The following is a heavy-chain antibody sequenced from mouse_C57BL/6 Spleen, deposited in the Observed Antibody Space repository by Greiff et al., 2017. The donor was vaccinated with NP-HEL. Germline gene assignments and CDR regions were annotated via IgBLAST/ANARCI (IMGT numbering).Heavy chain of an antibody. CDR3: ARRPLRDYAMDY. J-gene: IGHJ4*01. CDR2: ISSGSSTI. V-gene: IGHV5-17*01. CDR1: GFTFSDYG. Sequence: EVNLVESGGGLVKPGGSLKLSCAASGFTFSDYGMHWVRQAPEKGLEWVAYISSGSSTIYYADTVKGRFTISRDNAKNTLFLQMTSLRSEDTAMYYCARRPLRDYAMDYWGQGTSVTVSS. D-gene: IGHD2-12*01.